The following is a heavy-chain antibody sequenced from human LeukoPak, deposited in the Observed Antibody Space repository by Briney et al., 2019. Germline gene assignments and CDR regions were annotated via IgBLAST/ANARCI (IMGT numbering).Heavy chain of an antibody. CDR3: ARAKCCEYSSPRGADGVYYFDY. CDR2: INPNGGST. J-gene: IGHJ4*02. CDR1: GYTFTSYY. D-gene: IGHD6-6*01. V-gene: IGHV1-46*01. Sequence: ASVKVSCKASGYTFTSYYIHWVRQAPGQGFEWMGIINPNGGSTSYAQKFQGRVTITADESTSTAYMELSSLRSEDTAVYYCARAKCCEYSSPRGADGVYYFDYWGQGTLVTVSS.